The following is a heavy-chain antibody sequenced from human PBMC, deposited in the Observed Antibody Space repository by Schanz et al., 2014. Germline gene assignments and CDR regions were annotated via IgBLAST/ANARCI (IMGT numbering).Heavy chain of an antibody. D-gene: IGHD5-12*01. J-gene: IGHJ4*02. CDR2: VPFDGSQK. Sequence: QVQLVESGGGVVQPGRSLRLSCAASGFTFSSYALHWVRQAPGKGLEWVAFVPFDGSQKFYADSVKGRFTISRDNSKNTVYLQMNSLRAEDTAVYYCAREVVATSGGYYDNWGQGTLVIVSS. CDR1: GFTFSSYA. CDR3: AREVVATSGGYYDN. V-gene: IGHV3-30*04.